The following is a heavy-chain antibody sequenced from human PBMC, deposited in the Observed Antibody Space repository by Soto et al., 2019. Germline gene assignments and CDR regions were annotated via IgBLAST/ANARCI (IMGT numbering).Heavy chain of an antibody. V-gene: IGHV3-30-3*01. CDR1: GFTFSSYA. Sequence: QVQLVESGGGVVQPGRSLRLSCAASGFTFSSYAMHWVRQAPGKGLEWVAVISYDGSNKYYADSVKGRFTISRDNSKNTLYLQMTSLRAEDTAVYYCARAHYYDILTGPAALGYWGQGTLVTVSS. D-gene: IGHD3-9*01. J-gene: IGHJ4*02. CDR2: ISYDGSNK. CDR3: ARAHYYDILTGPAALGY.